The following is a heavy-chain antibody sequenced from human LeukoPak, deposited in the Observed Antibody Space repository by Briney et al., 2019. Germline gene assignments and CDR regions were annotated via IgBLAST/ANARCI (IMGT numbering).Heavy chain of an antibody. D-gene: IGHD1-26*01. Sequence: SQTLSLTCAISGDSVSSNSAAWNWFRQSPSRGLEWLGRTYYRSKWYNDYAVSVKSRITINPDTSKNQFSLQLNSATPEDTAVYYCARATGSYWYFDLWGRGTLVPVSS. CDR3: ARATGSYWYFDL. CDR2: TYYRSKWYN. J-gene: IGHJ2*01. CDR1: GDSVSSNSAA. V-gene: IGHV6-1*01.